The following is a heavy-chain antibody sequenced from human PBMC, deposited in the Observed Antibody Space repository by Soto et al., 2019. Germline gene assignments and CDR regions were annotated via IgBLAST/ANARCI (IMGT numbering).Heavy chain of an antibody. V-gene: IGHV1-18*01. Sequence: GGPVEVSRKGSWYNLSHYCISWVGQAPGQGLEWMGWISAYNGNTNYAQKLQGRVTMTTDTSTSTAYMELRSLRSDDTAVYYCARTSVSAATLVGWFDPWGQGTQVTVSS. D-gene: IGHD2-2*01. CDR2: ISAYNGNT. CDR3: ARTSVSAATLVGWFDP. J-gene: IGHJ5*02. CDR1: WYNLSHYC.